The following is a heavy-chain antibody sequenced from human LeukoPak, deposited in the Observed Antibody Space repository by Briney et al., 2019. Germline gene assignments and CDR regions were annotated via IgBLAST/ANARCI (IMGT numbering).Heavy chain of an antibody. D-gene: IGHD3-10*01. CDR3: ARADTYYYGSGGYPRSSDYYYYMDV. V-gene: IGHV1-69*13. J-gene: IGHJ6*03. CDR2: IIPIFGTA. Sequence: SVKVSCKASGYTFTSYAMNWVRQAPGQGLEWMGGIIPIFGTANYAQKFQGRVTITADESTSTAYMELSSLRSEDTTVYSCARADTYYYGSGGYPRSSDYYYYMDVWGKGTTVTISS. CDR1: GYTFTSYA.